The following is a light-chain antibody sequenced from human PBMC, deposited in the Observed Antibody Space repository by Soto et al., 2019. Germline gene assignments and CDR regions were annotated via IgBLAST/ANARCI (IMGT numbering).Light chain of an antibody. CDR1: QSVSSTY. CDR2: GAS. Sequence: EIVLTQSPGTLSLSPGERATLSCRASQSVSSTYLAWYQQKPGQAPRLLIYGASSRATGIPDRFSGSGSGTEFTLTISSLQPEDFATYYCQQLKSYPQTFGQGTKVDI. CDR3: QQLKSYPQT. V-gene: IGKV3-20*01. J-gene: IGKJ1*01.